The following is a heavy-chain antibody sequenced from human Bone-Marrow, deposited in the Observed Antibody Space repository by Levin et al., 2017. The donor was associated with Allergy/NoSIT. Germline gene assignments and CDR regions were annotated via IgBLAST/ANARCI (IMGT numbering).Heavy chain of an antibody. Sequence: GESLKISCAASGFSFHIYAMTWVRQAPGKGLEWVSTVTSGGDTYYADSVKGRFTISRDNSKNAMYLHMNSPRAEDTAVYYCAKESFRYFDYWGQGSLVIVSS. CDR3: AKESFRYFDY. J-gene: IGHJ4*02. CDR2: VTSGGDT. V-gene: IGHV3-23*01. D-gene: IGHD3-16*02. CDR1: GFSFHIYA.